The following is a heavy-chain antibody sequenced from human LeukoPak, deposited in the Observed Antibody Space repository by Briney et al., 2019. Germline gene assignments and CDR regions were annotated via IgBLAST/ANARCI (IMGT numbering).Heavy chain of an antibody. CDR1: GFRFGGST. J-gene: IGHJ6*02. V-gene: IGHV3-21*01. Sequence: GGSLRLSCAASGFRFGGSTISWVRQAPGKGLQWVSSISDSGNTYYAESLKGRITVSRDNAKNSLFLQMNSLRADDTAVYYCARDASIGLDVWGHGTTVIVSS. D-gene: IGHD3-9*01. CDR3: ARDASIGLDV. CDR2: ISDSGNT.